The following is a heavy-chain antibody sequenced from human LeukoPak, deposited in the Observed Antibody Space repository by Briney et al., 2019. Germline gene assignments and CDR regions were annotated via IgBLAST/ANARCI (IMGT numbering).Heavy chain of an antibody. J-gene: IGHJ4*02. CDR1: GYTYTNYG. CDR3: AKTYGSGSLRPYEIDY. Sequence: ASVKVSCKASGYTYTNYGISWVRQAPGQGLEWMGGIIPIFGTANYAQKFQGRVTITADESTSTAYMELSSLRAEDTAVYYCAKTYGSGSLRPYEIDYWGQGTLVTVSS. D-gene: IGHD3-10*01. CDR2: IIPIFGTA. V-gene: IGHV1-69*13.